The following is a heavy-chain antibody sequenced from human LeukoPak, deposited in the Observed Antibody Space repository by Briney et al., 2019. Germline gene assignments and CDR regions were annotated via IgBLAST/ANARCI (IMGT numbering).Heavy chain of an antibody. CDR2: IIPIFGTA. V-gene: IGHV1-69*05. J-gene: IGHJ4*02. CDR3: ARDLQFGNYFDY. D-gene: IGHD3-10*01. CDR1: GGTFSSYA. Sequence: PGSSVKVSCKASGGTFSSYAISWVRQAPGLGLEWMGRIIPIFGTASYAQKFQGRVTISTDESTSTAYMELSSLRSEGTAVYYCARDLQFGNYFDYWGQGTLVTVSS.